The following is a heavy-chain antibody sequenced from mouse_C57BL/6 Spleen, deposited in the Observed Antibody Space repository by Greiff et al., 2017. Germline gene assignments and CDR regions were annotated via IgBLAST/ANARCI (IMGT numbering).Heavy chain of an antibody. J-gene: IGHJ2*01. CDR2: IDPENGDT. Sequence: EVKVEESGAELVRPGASVKLSCTASGFNIKDDYMHWVKQRPEQGLEWIGWIDPENGDTEYASKFQGKATITADTSSNTAYLQLSSLTSEDTAVYYCTGTTVLDYWGQGTTLTVSS. CDR1: GFNIKDDY. D-gene: IGHD1-1*01. CDR3: TGTTVLDY. V-gene: IGHV14-4*01.